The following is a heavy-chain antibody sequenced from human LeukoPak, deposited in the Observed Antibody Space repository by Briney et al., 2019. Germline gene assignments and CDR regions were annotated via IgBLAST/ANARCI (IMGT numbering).Heavy chain of an antibody. CDR2: ISSTGGST. CDR1: GFTFSNYA. J-gene: IGHJ4*02. V-gene: IGHV3-64D*06. CDR3: VKECLVIINYYFDY. D-gene: IGHD3-22*01. Sequence: GGSLRLSCSASGFTFSNYAMHWVRQAPGKGLEYVSVISSTGGSTYYADSVKGRFTVSRDNSKNTLYLQMSSLRAEDTAVYYCVKECLVIINYYFDYWGQGTLATVSS.